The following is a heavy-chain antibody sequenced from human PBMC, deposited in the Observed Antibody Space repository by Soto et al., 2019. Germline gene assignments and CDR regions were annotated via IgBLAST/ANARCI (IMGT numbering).Heavy chain of an antibody. V-gene: IGHV3-33*01. J-gene: IGHJ5*02. CDR3: ARAGIVATTQLGWFDP. CDR1: GFTFSNYG. Sequence: QVQLVESGGGVVQPGRSLRLSCAASGFTFSNYGIHWVRQAPGKGLEWVAVIWPDGNNKVYPDSVKGRFTISRDNSKNTLYLQMNSMRAEDTAGYYCARAGIVATTQLGWFDPWGQGTLVTVSS. CDR2: IWPDGNNK. D-gene: IGHD1-26*01.